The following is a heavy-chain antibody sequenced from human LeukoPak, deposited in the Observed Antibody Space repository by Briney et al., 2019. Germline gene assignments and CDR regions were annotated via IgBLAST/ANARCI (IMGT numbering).Heavy chain of an antibody. Sequence: RPSQTLSLTCTVSGGSISSGGYYWSWIRQHPGKGLEWIGYIYYSGSTYYNPSLKSRVTISVDTSKNQFSLKLSSVTAADTAVYYCARDPLPYCSGGSCYPKWGQGTLVTVSS. D-gene: IGHD2-15*01. CDR2: IYYSGST. CDR1: GGSISSGGYY. CDR3: ARDPLPYCSGGSCYPK. J-gene: IGHJ4*02. V-gene: IGHV4-31*03.